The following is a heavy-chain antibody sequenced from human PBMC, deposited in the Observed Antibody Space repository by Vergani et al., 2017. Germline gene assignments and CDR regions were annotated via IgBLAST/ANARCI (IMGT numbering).Heavy chain of an antibody. CDR2: IYYSGST. CDR3: ARDVVGATTPGAFDP. J-gene: IGHJ5*02. V-gene: IGHV4-31*03. CDR1: GGSISSGGYY. Sequence: QLQLQESGPGLVKPSETLSLTCTVSGGSISSGGYYWSWIRQHPGKGLEWIGYIYYSGSTYYNPSLKSRVTISVDTSKNQFSLKLSSVTAADTAVYYCARDVVGATTPGAFDPWGQGTLVTVSS. D-gene: IGHD1-26*01.